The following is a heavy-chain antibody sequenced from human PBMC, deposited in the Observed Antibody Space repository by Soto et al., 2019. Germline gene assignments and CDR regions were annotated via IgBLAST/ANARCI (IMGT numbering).Heavy chain of an antibody. D-gene: IGHD4-17*01. CDR2: MNPNSGNT. CDR3: ATTLYGATADK. CDR1: GYTFTSYD. Sequence: QVQLVQSGAEVKKPGASVKVSCKASGYTFTSYDINWVRQATGQGLEWMGWMNPNSGNTGHAQKFQGRVTMTRGTSISTADMELSSLTSEDTAVSYCATTLYGATADKWGPGPLVTVSS. J-gene: IGHJ4*02. V-gene: IGHV1-8*01.